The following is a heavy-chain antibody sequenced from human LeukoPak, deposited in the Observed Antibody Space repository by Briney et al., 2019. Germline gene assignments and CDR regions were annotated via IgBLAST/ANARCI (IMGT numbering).Heavy chain of an antibody. CDR3: ARLALLGYCSSTSCYTGPEFFDY. CDR1: GFTFSSYA. V-gene: IGHV3-23*01. J-gene: IGHJ4*02. D-gene: IGHD2-2*02. CDR2: ISGSGGST. Sequence: QAGGSLRLSCAASGFTFSSYAMSWVRQAPGKGLEWVSAISGSGGSTYYADSVKGRFTISRDNSKNTLYLQMNSLRAEDTAVYYCARLALLGYCSSTSCYTGPEFFDYWGQGTLVTVSS.